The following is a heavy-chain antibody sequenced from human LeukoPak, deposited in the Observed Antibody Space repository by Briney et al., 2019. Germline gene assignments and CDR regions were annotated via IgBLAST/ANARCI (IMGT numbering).Heavy chain of an antibody. CDR3: ARVGGIAAAGPYFDY. J-gene: IGHJ4*02. CDR2: IWYDGSNK. V-gene: IGHV3-33*01. D-gene: IGHD6-13*01. Sequence: QSGGSLRLSCAASGFTFSSYGMHWVRQAPGKGLEWVAVIWYDGSNKYYADSVKGRFTISRDNSKNTLYLQMNSLRAEDTAVYYCARVGGIAAAGPYFDYWGQGTLVTVSS. CDR1: GFTFSSYG.